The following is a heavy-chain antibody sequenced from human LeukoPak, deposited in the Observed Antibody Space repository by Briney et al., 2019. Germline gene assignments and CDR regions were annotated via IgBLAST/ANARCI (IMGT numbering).Heavy chain of an antibody. CDR3: ARETGSGSPDAFDI. V-gene: IGHV4-59*12. Sequence: SETLSLTCTVSGYSISSYSWSWVRQPPGRGLEWIGYIYYSGSTYYNPSLKSRVTISVDTSKNQFSLKLSSVTAADTAVYYCARETGSGSPDAFDIWGQGTMVTVSS. D-gene: IGHD6-19*01. J-gene: IGHJ3*02. CDR1: GYSISSYS. CDR2: IYYSGST.